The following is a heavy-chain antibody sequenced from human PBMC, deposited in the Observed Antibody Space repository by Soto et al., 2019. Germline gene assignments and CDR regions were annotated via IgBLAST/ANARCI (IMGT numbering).Heavy chain of an antibody. D-gene: IGHD6-13*01. J-gene: IGHJ5*02. CDR2: TIPIFGTA. V-gene: IGHV1-69*01. CDR3: AREPDRWQQLVHWFDP. Sequence: QVQLVQSGAEVKKPGSSVKVSCKASGGTFSSYAISWVRQAPGQGLEWMGGTIPIFGTANYAQKFQGRVTITADESTSTAYMELSSLRSEDTAVYYCAREPDRWQQLVHWFDPWGQGTLVTVSS. CDR1: GGTFSSYA.